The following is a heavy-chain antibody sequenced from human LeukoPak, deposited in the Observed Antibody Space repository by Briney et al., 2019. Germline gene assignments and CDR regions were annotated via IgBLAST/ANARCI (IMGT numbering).Heavy chain of an antibody. V-gene: IGHV1-46*02. CDR3: AREIGPRQLHLWGSAFDY. J-gene: IGHJ4*02. Sequence: GASVKVSCKASGYTFNNNYMHWVRQAPGQGLEWMGIINPSGGGTSYAQKFQGRLTMTRDTSTTTVYMELSSLRSEDTAMYYCAREIGPRQLHLWGSAFDYWGQGTLVTVSS. CDR1: GYTFNNNY. D-gene: IGHD5-18*01. CDR2: INPSGGGT.